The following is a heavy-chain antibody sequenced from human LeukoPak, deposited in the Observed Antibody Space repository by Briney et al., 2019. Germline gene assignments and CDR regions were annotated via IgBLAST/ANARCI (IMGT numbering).Heavy chain of an antibody. CDR2: ISYDGSNK. V-gene: IGHV3-30-3*01. CDR1: GFTFSSYA. D-gene: IGHD3-22*01. CDR3: ARDRRRRTYYYDSSGYYFGDY. J-gene: IGHJ4*02. Sequence: GRSLRLPCAASGFTFSSYAMHWVRQAPGKGLEWVAVISYDGSNKYYADSVKGRFTISRDNSKNTLYLQMNSLRAEDTAVYYCARDRRRRTYYYDSSGYYFGDYWGQGTLVTVSS.